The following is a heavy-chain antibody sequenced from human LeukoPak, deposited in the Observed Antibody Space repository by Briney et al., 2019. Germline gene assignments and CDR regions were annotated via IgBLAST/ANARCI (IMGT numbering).Heavy chain of an antibody. V-gene: IGHV3-21*01. D-gene: IGHD2-2*01. J-gene: IGHJ6*03. Sequence: GGSLRLACAASGFTFSSYSMNWVRQAPGKGLEWVSSISSSSSYIYYADSVKGRFTISRDDAKNSLYLQMNSLRAEDTAVYYCARDNVEYPLPYYYYYMDVWAKGPPSPSP. CDR1: GFTFSSYS. CDR3: ARDNVEYPLPYYYYYMDV. CDR2: ISSSSSYI.